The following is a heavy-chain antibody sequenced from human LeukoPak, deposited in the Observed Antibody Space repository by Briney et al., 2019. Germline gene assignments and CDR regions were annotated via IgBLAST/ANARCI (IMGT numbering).Heavy chain of an antibody. Sequence: PAGSLTLSCAAPGFTFSSYAMSWVRQGPGKGLEWVSAITGSGGSKYYADSVKGRFTISRDNSTNTLYLQMNSPRAEDTAVYYCAKVSGYSYGNFDYWGQGTLVTVSS. CDR1: GFTFSSYA. V-gene: IGHV3-23*01. CDR2: ITGSGGSK. D-gene: IGHD5-18*01. CDR3: AKVSGYSYGNFDY. J-gene: IGHJ4*02.